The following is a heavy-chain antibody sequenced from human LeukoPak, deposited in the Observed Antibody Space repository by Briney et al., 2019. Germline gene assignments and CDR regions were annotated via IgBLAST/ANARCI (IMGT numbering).Heavy chain of an antibody. Sequence: GGSLRLSCAASGFTISSYGMHWVRQAPGKGLEWLAIVSYDGRKEYYADSVKGRFTVSRDISKNTLYLRMNSLRVEDTAVYYCARDLRGRYSVDYWGQGTLVTVSS. V-gene: IGHV3-30*04. CDR1: GFTISSYG. D-gene: IGHD1-26*01. CDR2: VSYDGRKE. J-gene: IGHJ4*02. CDR3: ARDLRGRYSVDY.